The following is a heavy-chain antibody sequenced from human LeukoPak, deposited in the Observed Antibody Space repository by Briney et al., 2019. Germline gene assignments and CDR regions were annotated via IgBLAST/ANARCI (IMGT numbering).Heavy chain of an antibody. V-gene: IGHV3-20*04. D-gene: IGHD3-22*01. CDR1: GFTFSRYA. CDR2: INWNGGRT. J-gene: IGHJ4*02. Sequence: GGSLRLSCGASGFTFSRYAMSWVRQAPGKGLEWVSGINWNGGRTGYADSMKGRFIISRDNAKNSLYLQVNSLRAEDTALYYCARNFGGGDSSGPYYWGQGTLVTVSS. CDR3: ARNFGGGDSSGPYY.